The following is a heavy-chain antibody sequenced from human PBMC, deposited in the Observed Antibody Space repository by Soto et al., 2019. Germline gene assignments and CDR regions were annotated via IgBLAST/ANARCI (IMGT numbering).Heavy chain of an antibody. J-gene: IGHJ4*02. CDR3: AKEIVGAINY. Sequence: EVQLVESGGGLVQPGRSLRISCAASGFTFDDYAMHWVRQAPGKGLEWVSGISWNSGKIGYADSVKGRFTISRDNANNSLYLQMNSLRPEDTAFYYCAKEIVGAINYWGQGTLVTVSS. CDR1: GFTFDDYA. V-gene: IGHV3-9*01. D-gene: IGHD1-26*01. CDR2: ISWNSGKI.